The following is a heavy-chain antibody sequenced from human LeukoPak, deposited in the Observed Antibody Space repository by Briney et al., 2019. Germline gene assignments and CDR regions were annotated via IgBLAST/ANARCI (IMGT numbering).Heavy chain of an antibody. CDR3: AKAFRGLREYYYYMDV. Sequence: GGSLRLSCAASGFTFSNYAMSWVRQAPGKGLEWVSAISGSAVTTYYGDSVKGQFTISRANCKNTLYLQMNSLRAEDTAVYYCAKAFRGLREYYYYMDVWGKGTTVTVSS. CDR2: ISGSAVTT. V-gene: IGHV3-23*01. D-gene: IGHD3-16*01. CDR1: GFTFSNYA. J-gene: IGHJ6*03.